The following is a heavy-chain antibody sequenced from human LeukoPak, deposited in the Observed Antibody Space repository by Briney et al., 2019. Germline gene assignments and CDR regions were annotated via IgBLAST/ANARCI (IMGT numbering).Heavy chain of an antibody. D-gene: IGHD3-3*01. V-gene: IGHV4-34*01. Sequence: SETLSLTCAVYGVSFSGYYWSWLRQPPGKGLEWIGEINHSGSTNYNPSRKSRVTISVDTSKNQFSLKLSSVTAADTAVYYCARVDFWNSADYWGQGTLVTVSS. CDR2: INHSGST. CDR3: ARVDFWNSADY. CDR1: GVSFSGYY. J-gene: IGHJ4*02.